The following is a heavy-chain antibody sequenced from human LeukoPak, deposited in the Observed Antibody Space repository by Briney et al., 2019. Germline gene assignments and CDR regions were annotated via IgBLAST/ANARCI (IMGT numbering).Heavy chain of an antibody. CDR1: GYTFTSYG. CDR2: IIPIFGTA. V-gene: IGHV1-69*13. Sequence: GASVKVSCKASGYTFTSYGISWVRQAPGQGLEWMGGIIPIFGTANYAQKFQGRVTITADESTSTAYMELSSLRSEDTAVYYCARMAKDGYNYHFDYWGQGTLVTVSS. D-gene: IGHD5-24*01. CDR3: ARMAKDGYNYHFDY. J-gene: IGHJ4*02.